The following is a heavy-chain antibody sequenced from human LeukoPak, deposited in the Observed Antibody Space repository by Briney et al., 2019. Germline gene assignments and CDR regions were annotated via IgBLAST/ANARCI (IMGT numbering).Heavy chain of an antibody. CDR1: GFSFTTYW. Sequence: QSGGSLRLSCAASGFSFTTYWMSWVRQAPGKGLEWVSAISGSGGSTYYADSVKGRFTISRDNSKNTLHLQMNSLRAEDTAVYYCAKDQGYYYDSTPLYYWGQGTLVTVSS. CDR3: AKDQGYYYDSTPLYY. J-gene: IGHJ4*02. V-gene: IGHV3-23*01. D-gene: IGHD3-22*01. CDR2: ISGSGGST.